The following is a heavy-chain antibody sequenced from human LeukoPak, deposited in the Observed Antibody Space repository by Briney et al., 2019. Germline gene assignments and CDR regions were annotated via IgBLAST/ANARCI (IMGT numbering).Heavy chain of an antibody. D-gene: IGHD6-19*01. J-gene: IGHJ6*02. Sequence: GGSLRLSCAASGFTFSSYTMNWVRQAPGKGLDWVSTISSRGDETFYADSVKGRFTISRDNSKNTLFLQMNSLRAEDTAVYYCARLFGSGWPGYFYYAMDVWGQGTTVAVSS. CDR3: ARLFGSGWPGYFYYAMDV. CDR1: GFTFSSYT. V-gene: IGHV3-23*01. CDR2: ISSRGDET.